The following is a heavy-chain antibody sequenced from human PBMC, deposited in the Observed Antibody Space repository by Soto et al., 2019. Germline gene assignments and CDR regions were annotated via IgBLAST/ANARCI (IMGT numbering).Heavy chain of an antibody. CDR2: ISGTGVGT. CDR3: EKGVFTNYHNAYGVCV. J-gene: IGHJ6*02. CDR1: GFTFSTYATYA. D-gene: IGHD4-4*01. V-gene: IGHV3-23*01. Sequence: EVQLLESGGGLVQPGGSLRLSCEASGFTFSTYATYAMSWVRQPPGKGLEWVSSISGTGVGTYYADSVKGRFTMSRENSTNKSYLQIDRLRDDDPDIYCGEKGVFTNYHNAYGVCVWGQG.